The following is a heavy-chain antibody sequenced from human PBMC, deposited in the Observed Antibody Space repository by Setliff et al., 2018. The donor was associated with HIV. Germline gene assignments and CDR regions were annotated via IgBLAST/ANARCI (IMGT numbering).Heavy chain of an antibody. CDR2: IYLSGST. CDR3: ARVSSTWFVDS. V-gene: IGHV4-59*01. D-gene: IGHD6-13*01. Sequence: SETLSLTCSVSGGSIRSYYWSWIRQPPGKALEWIGYIYLSGSTHYSPSLKRRVTISADTSKNQISLRLTSVTAADTAVYFCARVSSTWFVDSWGRGTLVTVSS. CDR1: GGSIRSYY. J-gene: IGHJ4*02.